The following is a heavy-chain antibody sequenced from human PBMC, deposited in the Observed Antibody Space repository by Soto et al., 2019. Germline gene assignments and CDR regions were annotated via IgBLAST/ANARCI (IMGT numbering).Heavy chain of an antibody. Sequence: QVHLVQSGVEVKTPGASVKVSCQASGYTFFTYDISWVRQAPGQGLEWRGWISTYSGDTKYAQKSNGRVTMTTDTSTTAAYLELRSLRSADTAVYYCARHHGPTTSENWFVHWGQGPLVTVSS. J-gene: IGHJ5*02. CDR2: ISTYSGDT. D-gene: IGHD5-12*01. V-gene: IGHV1-18*01. CDR1: GYTFFTYD. CDR3: ARHHGPTTSENWFVH.